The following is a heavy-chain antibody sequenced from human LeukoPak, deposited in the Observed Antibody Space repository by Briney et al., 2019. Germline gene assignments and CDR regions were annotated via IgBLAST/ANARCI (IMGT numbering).Heavy chain of an antibody. CDR2: IYYSGST. D-gene: IGHD2-15*01. CDR3: AREDCSGGSCYSVKGHCFDY. CDR1: GGSISSSSYY. Sequence: PSETLSLTCTVSGGSISSSSYYWGWIRQPPGKGLEWIGSIYYSGSTYYNPSLKSRVTISVDTSKNQFSLKLSSVTAADTAVYYCAREDCSGGSCYSVKGHCFDYWGQGTLVTVSS. V-gene: IGHV4-39*02. J-gene: IGHJ4*02.